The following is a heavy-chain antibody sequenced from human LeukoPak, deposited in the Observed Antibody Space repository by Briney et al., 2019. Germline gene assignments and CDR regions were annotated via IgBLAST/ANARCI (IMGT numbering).Heavy chain of an antibody. CDR2: INSDGSST. V-gene: IGHV3-74*01. Sequence: QSGGSLRLSCAASGSTFSSYWMHWVRQAPGKGLVWVSRINSDGSSTSYADSVKGRFTISRDNAKNTLYLQMNSLRAEDTAVYYCARSPPVVYVDYWGQGTLVTVSS. J-gene: IGHJ4*02. D-gene: IGHD2-8*02. CDR3: ARSPPVVYVDY. CDR1: GSTFSSYW.